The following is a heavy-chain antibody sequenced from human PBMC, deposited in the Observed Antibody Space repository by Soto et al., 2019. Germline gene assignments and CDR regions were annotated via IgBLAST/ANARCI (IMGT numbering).Heavy chain of an antibody. CDR2: IYYSEST. D-gene: IGHD3-3*01. V-gene: IGHV4-59*01. CDR3: ARFAIFGVAPGFDP. CDR1: GASISTNY. Sequence: SETLSLTCTVSGASISTNYWSWIRQPPGRGLEWIGYIYYSESTNYNPSLKSRVTLSVDTSKNQFSLKLSSVTAADTAVYYCARFAIFGVAPGFDPWGQGTLVTVSS. J-gene: IGHJ5*02.